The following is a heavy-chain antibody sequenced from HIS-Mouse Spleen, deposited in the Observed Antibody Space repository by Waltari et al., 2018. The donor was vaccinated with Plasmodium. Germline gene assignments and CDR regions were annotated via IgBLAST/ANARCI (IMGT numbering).Heavy chain of an antibody. D-gene: IGHD6-13*01. CDR3: AKDRRCSSRYVDY. CDR2: ISYDGSNK. CDR1: GFTFSSHG. V-gene: IGHV3-30*18. Sequence: QVQLVESGGGVVQPGRSLRLSCAASGFTFSSHGMHWVRQAPGKGLELVAVISYDGSNKYYADSVKGRFTISGDNSKNTLYLGMNSLRAEYTAVYYCAKDRRCSSRYVDYWGQGTLVTVSP. J-gene: IGHJ4*02.